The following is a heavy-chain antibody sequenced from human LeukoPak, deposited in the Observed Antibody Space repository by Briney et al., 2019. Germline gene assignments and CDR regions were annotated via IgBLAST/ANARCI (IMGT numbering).Heavy chain of an antibody. Sequence: SETLSLTCAVYGGSFSGYYWSWIRQPPGKGLEWIGEINHSGSTNYNPSLKSRVTISVDTSKNQFSLKLSSVTAADTAVYYCARGHHYGSGSRPMKYWGQGTLVTVSS. CDR3: ARGHHYGSGSRPMKY. V-gene: IGHV4-34*01. D-gene: IGHD3-10*01. J-gene: IGHJ4*02. CDR2: INHSGST. CDR1: GGSFSGYY.